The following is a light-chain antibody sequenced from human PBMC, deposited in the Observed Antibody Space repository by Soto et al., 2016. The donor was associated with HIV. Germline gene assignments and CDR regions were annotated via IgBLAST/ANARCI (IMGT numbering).Light chain of an antibody. CDR1: LLPKQY. CDR2: KDS. J-gene: IGLJ3*02. Sequence: SYVLTQAPSVSVSPGQTARITCSGDLLPKQYTYWYQQKPGQAPVLVIQKDSERPSGIPERFSGSSSGTIVTLTISGVQAEDEADYYCQSADSSGTHWVFGGGTKLTVL. CDR3: QSADSSGTHWV. V-gene: IGLV3-25*03.